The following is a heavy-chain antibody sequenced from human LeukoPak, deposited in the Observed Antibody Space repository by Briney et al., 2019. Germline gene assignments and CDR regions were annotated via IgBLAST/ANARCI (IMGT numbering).Heavy chain of an antibody. CDR3: ARAAMIVVVTAYDY. Sequence: GGSLRLSCAASGFTFSSYSMNWVRQAPGKGLEWVSSISSSSSYIYYADSVKGRFTISRDNAKNSLYLQMNSLRAEDTAVYYCARAAMIVVVTAYDYWGQGILVTVSS. D-gene: IGHD3-22*01. CDR1: GFTFSSYS. V-gene: IGHV3-21*01. J-gene: IGHJ4*02. CDR2: ISSSSSYI.